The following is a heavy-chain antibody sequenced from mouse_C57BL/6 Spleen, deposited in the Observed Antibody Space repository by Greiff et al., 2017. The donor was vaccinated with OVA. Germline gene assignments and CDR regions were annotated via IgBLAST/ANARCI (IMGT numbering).Heavy chain of an antibody. V-gene: IGHV1-53*01. CDR2: INPSNGGT. CDR1: GYTFTSYW. Sequence: VQVQQPGTELVKPGASVKLSCKASGYTFTSYWMHWVKQRPGQGLEWIGNINPSNGGTNYNEKFKSKATLTVDKSSSTAYMQLSSLTSEDSAVYYCARYWGSRYYFDYWGQGTTLTVSS. J-gene: IGHJ2*01. D-gene: IGHD1-1*01. CDR3: ARYWGSRYYFDY.